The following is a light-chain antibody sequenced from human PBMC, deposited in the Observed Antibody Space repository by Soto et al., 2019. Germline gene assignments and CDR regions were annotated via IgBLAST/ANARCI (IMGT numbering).Light chain of an antibody. J-gene: IGLJ1*01. V-gene: IGLV2-14*01. CDR2: DVS. CDR1: SSDVGGYNY. CDR3: NSYTSSSTLPYV. Sequence: QSALTQPASVSGSPGQSITVSCTGTSSDVGGYNYVSWYQQHPGKAPKVMIYDVSKRPSGVSNRFSGYKSGNTASLTISGLQAEDEADYYCNSYTSSSTLPYVFGTGTKLTVL.